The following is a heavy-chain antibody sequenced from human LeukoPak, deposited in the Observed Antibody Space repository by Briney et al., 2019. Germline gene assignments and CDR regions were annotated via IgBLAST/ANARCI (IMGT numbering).Heavy chain of an antibody. CDR1: GFTFSTYA. D-gene: IGHD2-15*01. CDR3: AKQLGYCSDGSCYFPY. CDR2: ISGSGGRT. V-gene: IGHV3-23*01. J-gene: IGHJ4*02. Sequence: GGSLRLSCAASGFTFSTYAVSWVRQAPGKGLEWVSTISGSGGRTYYADSVQGRFTISRDNSKSTLCLQMNSLRAEDTAVYYCAKQLGYCSDGSCYFPYWGQGTLVTVSS.